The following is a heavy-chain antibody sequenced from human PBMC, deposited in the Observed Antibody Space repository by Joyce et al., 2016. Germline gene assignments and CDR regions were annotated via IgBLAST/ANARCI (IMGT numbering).Heavy chain of an antibody. D-gene: IGHD3-10*01. CDR2: ISTYNGNT. V-gene: IGHV1-18*01. Sequence: QVQLVQSGAEVNTPAASVKVSCKGSGYTFTTYGISWVRQVPGQGLNWMGWISTYNGNTKYAQKFQGRVTLTTDTTTSTAYMEVRSLRADDTAVYYCARERRENDFDSGTLSWFDPWGQGTLVTVSS. CDR1: GYTFTTYG. CDR3: ARERRENDFDSGTLSWFDP. J-gene: IGHJ5*02.